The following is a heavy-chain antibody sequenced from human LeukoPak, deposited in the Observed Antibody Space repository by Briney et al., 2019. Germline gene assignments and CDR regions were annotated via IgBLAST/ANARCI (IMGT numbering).Heavy chain of an antibody. J-gene: IGHJ4*02. D-gene: IGHD6-13*01. Sequence: ASVKVSCKASGYTFTSYDINWVRQATGQGLEWMGWMNPNSGNTGYAQKLQGRVTMTRNTSISTAYMELSSLRSEDTAVYYCARGVAASGQYYFDYWGQGTLVTVSS. V-gene: IGHV1-8*01. CDR3: ARGVAASGQYYFDY. CDR2: MNPNSGNT. CDR1: GYTFTSYD.